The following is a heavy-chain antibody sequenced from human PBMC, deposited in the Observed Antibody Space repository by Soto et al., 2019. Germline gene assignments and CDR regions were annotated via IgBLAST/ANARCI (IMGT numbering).Heavy chain of an antibody. V-gene: IGHV4-34*01. CDR3: ARGLILWFGELSRRGGYYYYVDV. D-gene: IGHD3-10*01. CDR1: GGSFSGYQ. J-gene: IGHJ6*03. Sequence: QVQLQQWGAGLLKPSETLSLTCAVYGGSFSGYQLSWIRQTPGKGLEWIGEINDSGNINYTPALRSRVTILVDTAKKQISLKLSSVTAADTAVYFCARGLILWFGELSRRGGYYYYVDVWGKGTTVTVSS. CDR2: INDSGNI.